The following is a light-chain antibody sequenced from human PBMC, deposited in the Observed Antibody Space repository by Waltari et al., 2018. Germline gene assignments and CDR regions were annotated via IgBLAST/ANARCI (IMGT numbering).Light chain of an antibody. V-gene: IGKV3-15*01. CDR3: QQYNNWPPYT. CDR2: GAS. Sequence: ELAMTPSPATRCVSPGASATPSCRASQSVSSNLAWYQQKPGQAPRLLIYGASTRATGIPARFSGSGSGTEFTLTISSMQSEDFAVYYCQQYNNWPPYTFGQGTKVEIK. CDR1: QSVSSN. J-gene: IGKJ2*01.